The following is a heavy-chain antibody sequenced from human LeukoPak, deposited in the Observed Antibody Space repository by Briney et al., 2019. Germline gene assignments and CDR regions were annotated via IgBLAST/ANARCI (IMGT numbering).Heavy chain of an antibody. CDR2: IYYTGKN. CDR3: VRRDTGWNYFDY. CDR1: GGSVNSHY. J-gene: IGHJ4*02. Sequence: SETLSLTCAVSGGSVNSHYWGWIRQPPGKGLQWIGDIYYTGKNNYNPSLKSRVTISLDTSKDHLSLNLTSVVAADTAIYYCVRRDTGWNYFDYWGQGILVTVSS. V-gene: IGHV4-59*08. D-gene: IGHD6-19*01.